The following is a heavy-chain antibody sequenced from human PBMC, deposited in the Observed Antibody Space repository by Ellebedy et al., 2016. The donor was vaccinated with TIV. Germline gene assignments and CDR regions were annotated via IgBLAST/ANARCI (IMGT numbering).Heavy chain of an antibody. CDR1: GFTFRNYD. CDR2: IGTAGDT. V-gene: IGHV3-13*01. D-gene: IGHD6-19*01. CDR3: ARANGGPVAGFLDD. J-gene: IGHJ4*01. Sequence: GGSLRLSXAASGFTFRNYDISWVRQTSGNGLEWVSGIGTAGDTYYPGSVKGRFTVSRDNDKNSLYLQMNNLGAEDTAVYYCARANGGPVAGFLDDWGHGTLVTVSS.